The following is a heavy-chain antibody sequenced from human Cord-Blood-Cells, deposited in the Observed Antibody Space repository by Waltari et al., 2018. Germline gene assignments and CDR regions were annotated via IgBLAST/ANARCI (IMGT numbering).Heavy chain of an antibody. CDR1: GGSFSGYY. CDR3: ASNTRTQYYDILTGYAFDI. CDR2: INHSGST. D-gene: IGHD3-9*01. J-gene: IGHJ3*02. Sequence: QVQLQQWGAGLLKPSETLSLTCAVYGGSFSGYYWSWIRPPPGKGLEWIGEINHSGSTNYNPSLKSRVTISVDTSKNQFSLKLSSVTAADTAVYYCASNTRTQYYDILTGYAFDIWGQGTMVTVSS. V-gene: IGHV4-34*01.